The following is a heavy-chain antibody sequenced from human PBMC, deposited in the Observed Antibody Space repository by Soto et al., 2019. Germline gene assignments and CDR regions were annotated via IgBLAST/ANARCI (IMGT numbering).Heavy chain of an antibody. Sequence: QVQLVESGGGVVQPGRSLRLSCVASGFSFSSYGMHWVRQAPGKGLEWVAVISNDGSKKYYVDFVKGRFTISRDNSMNTLNLQMNSLRAEDTAVYYCAKDLIVNDDYYKYGMDFRGQGTTVSVS. CDR2: ISNDGSKK. CDR1: GFSFSSYG. V-gene: IGHV3-30*18. D-gene: IGHD2-21*01. CDR3: AKDLIVNDDYYKYGMDF. J-gene: IGHJ6*02.